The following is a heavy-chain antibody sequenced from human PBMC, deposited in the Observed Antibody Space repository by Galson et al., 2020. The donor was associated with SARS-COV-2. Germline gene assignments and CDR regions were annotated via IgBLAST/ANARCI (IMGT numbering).Heavy chain of an antibody. CDR2: INPTSGGT. D-gene: IGHD1-26*01. V-gene: IGHV1-2*02. CDR3: ARDQGGGSYRLGFDY. J-gene: IGHJ4*02. CDR1: GYTFTDYY. Sequence: ASVKVSCKASGYTFTDYYMHWVRQAPGHGLEWMGWINPTSGGTNYAQKFQGRVTMTRDTSTSTAYMELSRLRSDDTAVYYCARDQGGGSYRLGFDYWGQGTLVTVSS.